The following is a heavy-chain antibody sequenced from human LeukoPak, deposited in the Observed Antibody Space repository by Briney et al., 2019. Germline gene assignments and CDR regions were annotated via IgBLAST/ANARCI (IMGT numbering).Heavy chain of an antibody. Sequence: GGSLRLSCAASGFTFSSYWMHWVRQAPGKGLVWVSRINTDGGSAGYADSVKGRFTISRDNAKNTLYLQMNSLRVEDTAVYYCARVYTSTWYLGYLHMDVWGKGTTVTVSS. CDR1: GFTFSSYW. J-gene: IGHJ6*03. V-gene: IGHV3-74*01. CDR3: ARVYTSTWYLGYLHMDV. D-gene: IGHD6-13*01. CDR2: INTDGGSA.